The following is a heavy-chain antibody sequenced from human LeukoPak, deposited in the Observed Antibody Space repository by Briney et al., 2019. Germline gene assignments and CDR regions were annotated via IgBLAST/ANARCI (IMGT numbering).Heavy chain of an antibody. CDR2: IYSGGST. V-gene: IGHV3-66*01. CDR3: ASTLLDYYDSSGYYSN. J-gene: IGHJ4*02. D-gene: IGHD3-22*01. CDR1: GFTVSSNY. Sequence: GSLRLSCAASGFTVSSNYMSWVRQAPGKGLEWVSVIYSGGSTYYADSVKGRFTISRDNSKNTLYLQMNSLRAEDTAVYYCASTLLDYYDSSGYYSNWGQGTLVTVSS.